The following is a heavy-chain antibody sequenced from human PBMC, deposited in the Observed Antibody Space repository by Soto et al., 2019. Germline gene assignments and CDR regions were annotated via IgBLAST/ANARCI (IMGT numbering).Heavy chain of an antibody. V-gene: IGHV3-23*01. Sequence: PWGSLRLSCAASGFTFSSYAMSWVRQAPGKGLEWVSAISGSGVSTYYADSVKGRFTISRDNSKSTLYLQMRSLRAEDSAVYYCARGSRDSDAGGRIFDSWGRGTLVTVSS. CDR3: ARGSRDSDAGGRIFDS. CDR1: GFTFSSYA. D-gene: IGHD2-21*01. J-gene: IGHJ4*01. CDR2: ISGSGVST.